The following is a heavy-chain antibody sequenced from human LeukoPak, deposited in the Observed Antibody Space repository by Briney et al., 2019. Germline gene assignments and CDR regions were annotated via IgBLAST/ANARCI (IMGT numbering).Heavy chain of an antibody. J-gene: IGHJ6*02. CDR1: GFTFSRYA. CDR2: INGGGGST. V-gene: IGHV3-23*01. D-gene: IGHD4-17*01. Sequence: GGSLRLSCAASGFTFSRYAMNRVRQGPAKGLGWVSCINGGGGSTYYADSVKGRLTIARDSSNNTVYLQMNSLRAEDTAVYYWAKAHGDLGDYFHGMDVWGQGTTVTVSS. CDR3: AKAHGDLGDYFHGMDV.